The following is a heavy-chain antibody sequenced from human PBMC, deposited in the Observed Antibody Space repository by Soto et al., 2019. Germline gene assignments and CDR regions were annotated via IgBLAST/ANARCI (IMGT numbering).Heavy chain of an antibody. J-gene: IGHJ4*02. CDR1: GWTFSSYA. CDR3: ASGRGYCSGGSCSDHY. V-gene: IGHV1-69*06. Sequence: GASVKVSCKASGWTFSSYAISWVRQARGQGREWMGGIIPIFGTANYAQKFQGRVTITADKYPSTAYMELRSLRSEDTAVYYSASGRGYCSGGSCSDHYWGQGTLVTVSS. CDR2: IIPIFGTA. D-gene: IGHD2-15*01.